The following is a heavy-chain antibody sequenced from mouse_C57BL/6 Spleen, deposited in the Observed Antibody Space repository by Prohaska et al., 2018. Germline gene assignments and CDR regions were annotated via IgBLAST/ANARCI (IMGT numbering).Heavy chain of an antibody. CDR1: GYTFTDYY. D-gene: IGHD1-2*01. V-gene: IGHV1-19*01. J-gene: IGHJ2*01. CDR3: ARSASLRRGDFDY. CDR2: INPYNGGT. Sequence: SGYTFTDYYMNWVKQSHGKSLEWIGVINPYNGGTSYNQKFKGKATLTVDKSSSTAYMELNSLTSEDSAVYYWARSASLRRGDFDYWGQGTTLTVSS.